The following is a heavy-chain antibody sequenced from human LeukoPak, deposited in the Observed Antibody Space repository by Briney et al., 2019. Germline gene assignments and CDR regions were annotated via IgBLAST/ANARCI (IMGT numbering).Heavy chain of an antibody. Sequence: GRSLRLSCAASGFTFDDYAMHWVRQAPGKGLEWVSGISWNSGSIGYADSVKGRLTISRDNAKNSLYLQMNSLRAEDTALYYCAKGFLGGIEYYFDYWGQGTLVTVSS. CDR3: AKGFLGGIEYYFDY. J-gene: IGHJ4*02. CDR2: ISWNSGSI. V-gene: IGHV3-9*01. CDR1: GFTFDDYA. D-gene: IGHD3-16*01.